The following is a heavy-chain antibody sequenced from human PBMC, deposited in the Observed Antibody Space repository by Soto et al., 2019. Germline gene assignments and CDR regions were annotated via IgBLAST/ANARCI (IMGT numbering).Heavy chain of an antibody. CDR1: GYTFATYD. CDR3: ASGYAIDY. V-gene: IGHV1-8*01. J-gene: IGHJ4*02. D-gene: IGHD4-17*01. Sequence: QVQLVQSGAEVKTPGASVKVSCKASGYTFATYDINWVRQAPGQGLEWMGWMNPNSGNTGYAQKFQGRLTMTRDTALSVAHMELSSLRNEDTAVYYCASGYAIDYWGQGTLVTVSS. CDR2: MNPNSGNT.